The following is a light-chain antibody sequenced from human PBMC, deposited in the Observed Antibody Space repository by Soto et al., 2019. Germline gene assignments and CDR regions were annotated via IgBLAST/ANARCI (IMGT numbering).Light chain of an antibody. CDR1: QSINNW. V-gene: IGKV1-5*03. J-gene: IGKJ1*01. CDR3: QQYSSAST. Sequence: DIQMTQSPSTLSASVGDRVTITCRASQSINNWLAGYQQKPGKAPKLLIYRASSLENGVPSRFSGRGSGTEFIFTITSLQPDDFATYYCQQYSSASTFGQGTKVEI. CDR2: RAS.